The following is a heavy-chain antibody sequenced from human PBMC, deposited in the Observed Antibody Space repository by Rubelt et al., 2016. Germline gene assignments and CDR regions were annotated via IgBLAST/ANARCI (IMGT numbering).Heavy chain of an antibody. D-gene: IGHD6-13*01. J-gene: IGHJ5*02. CDR2: INPSGGST. CDR1: GYTFTSYY. CDR3: ARNHYSSSWYLNP. V-gene: IGHV1-46*01. Sequence: QVQLVQSGAEVKKPGASVKVSCKASGYTFTSYYMHWVRQAPGQGLAWMGIINPSGGSTSYAQKFQGRVTMTRETSTRTVYMELSSLRSEDTAVYYCARNHYSSSWYLNPWGQGTLVTVSS.